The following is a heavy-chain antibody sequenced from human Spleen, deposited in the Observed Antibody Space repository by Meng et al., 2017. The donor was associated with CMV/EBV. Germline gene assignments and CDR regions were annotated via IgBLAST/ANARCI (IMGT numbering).Heavy chain of an antibody. CDR2: ISWNSGSI. J-gene: IGHJ6*02. Sequence: SLKISCAASGFTFDDYAMHWVRQAPGKGLEWVSGISWNSGSIGYADSVKGRFTISRDNAKNSLYLQMNSLRAEDTALYYCARDKDPMGYYYGMDVWGQGTTVTVSS. CDR3: ARDKDPMGYYYGMDV. CDR1: GFTFDDYA. V-gene: IGHV3-9*01.